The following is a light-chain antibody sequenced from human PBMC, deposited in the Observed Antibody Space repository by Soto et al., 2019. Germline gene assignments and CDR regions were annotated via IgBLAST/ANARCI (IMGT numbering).Light chain of an antibody. CDR3: QQYRNVPYT. J-gene: IGKJ2*01. V-gene: IGKV1-33*01. CDR2: DAS. Sequence: DIQMTQSPSSLSASVGDRVTITCQASQDISNYLNWYQQKPGKAPKLLIYDASHLERGDPSSFSESGSGTDVAFAISSLEREDMGACYCQQYRNVPYTFGQGTKLEIK. CDR1: QDISNY.